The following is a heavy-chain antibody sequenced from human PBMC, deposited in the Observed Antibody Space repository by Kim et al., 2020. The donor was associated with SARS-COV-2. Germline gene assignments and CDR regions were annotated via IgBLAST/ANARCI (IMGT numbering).Heavy chain of an antibody. D-gene: IGHD3-22*01. Sequence: SETLSLTCTVSGGSISSGGYYWSWIRQHPGKGLEWIGYIYYSGSTYYNPSLKSRVTISVDTSKNQFSLKLSSVTAADTAVYYCARVDYYDSSGYMGDAFDIWGQGTMVTVSS. CDR1: GGSISSGGYY. CDR2: IYYSGST. J-gene: IGHJ3*02. V-gene: IGHV4-31*03. CDR3: ARVDYYDSSGYMGDAFDI.